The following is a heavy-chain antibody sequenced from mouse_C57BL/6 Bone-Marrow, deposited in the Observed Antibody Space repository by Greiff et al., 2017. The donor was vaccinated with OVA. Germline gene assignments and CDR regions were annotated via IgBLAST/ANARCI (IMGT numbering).Heavy chain of an antibody. V-gene: IGHV14-4*01. CDR2: IDPENGDT. D-gene: IGHD2-3*01. CDR3: TTIYDGYRYWYFDV. Sequence: EVKLVESGAELVRPGASVKLSCTASGFNIKDDYMHWVKQRPEQGLEWIGWIDPENGDTEYASKFQGKATITADTSSNTAYLQLSSLTSEDTAVYYCTTIYDGYRYWYFDVWGTGTTVTVSS. J-gene: IGHJ1*03. CDR1: GFNIKDDY.